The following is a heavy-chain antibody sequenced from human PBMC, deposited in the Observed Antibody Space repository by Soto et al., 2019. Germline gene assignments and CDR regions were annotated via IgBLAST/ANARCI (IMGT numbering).Heavy chain of an antibody. CDR1: GYTFSYYG. D-gene: IGHD3-3*01. J-gene: IGHJ4*02. CDR3: GRVDDFLGVAYFDY. V-gene: IGHV1-18*04. CDR2: SSAYNGNT. Sequence: ASVKVSCKASGYTFSYYGISCVRQAPGQGLEWMGWSSAYNGNTNYAQKLQSRVTMTTDTSTSTAYMELRSLRSDDTAVYYCGRVDDFLGVAYFDYCGQGPLVAVSS.